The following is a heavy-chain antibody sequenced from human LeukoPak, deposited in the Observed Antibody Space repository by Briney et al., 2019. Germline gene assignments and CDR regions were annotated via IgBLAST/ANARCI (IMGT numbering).Heavy chain of an antibody. CDR1: GYALTSYG. Sequence: ASVEVSCKASGYALTSYGISWVRQAPGQGLEWMGWISAYNGNTNYAQKLQGRVTMTTDTSTSTAYMELRSLRSNDTAVYYCARDSGPEYCSGGSCSSPNNWFDPWGQGTLVTVSS. CDR3: ARDSGPEYCSGGSCSSPNNWFDP. D-gene: IGHD2-15*01. J-gene: IGHJ5*02. CDR2: ISAYNGNT. V-gene: IGHV1-18*01.